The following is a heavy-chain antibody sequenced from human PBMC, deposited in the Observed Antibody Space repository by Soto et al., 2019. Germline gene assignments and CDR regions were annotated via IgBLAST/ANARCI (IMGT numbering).Heavy chain of an antibody. CDR1: GFTFDDYA. D-gene: IGHD1-26*01. V-gene: IGHV3-9*01. Sequence: EVQLVESGGGLVQPGRSLRLSCAASGFTFDDYAMHWVRQAPGKGLEWVSGISWNSGSIGYADSVTGRFTISRDNAKNSLYLQMNSLRAEDTALYYCAKDAWELLGGMDVWGQGTTVTVSS. J-gene: IGHJ6*02. CDR2: ISWNSGSI. CDR3: AKDAWELLGGMDV.